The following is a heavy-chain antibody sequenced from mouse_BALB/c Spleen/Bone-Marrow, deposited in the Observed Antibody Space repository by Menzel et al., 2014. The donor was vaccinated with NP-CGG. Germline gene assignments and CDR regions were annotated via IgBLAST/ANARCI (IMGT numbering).Heavy chain of an antibody. D-gene: IGHD4-1*01. Sequence: QAQLKESGAEVVRPGTSVKVSCKASGYDFTSYLIEWIKQRPGQGLEWIGVINPGSGGSNYNEKFTGKATLTVDKSSSTAYMQLSSLTSDDSAVYFCARNANWLFTYWGQGTLVTVSA. CDR3: ARNANWLFTY. J-gene: IGHJ3*01. CDR1: GYDFTSYL. V-gene: IGHV1-54*01. CDR2: INPGSGGS.